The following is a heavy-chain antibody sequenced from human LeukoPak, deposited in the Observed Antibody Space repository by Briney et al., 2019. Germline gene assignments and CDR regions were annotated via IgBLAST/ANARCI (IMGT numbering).Heavy chain of an antibody. J-gene: IGHJ6*03. CDR2: INTNTGNP. CDR3: AREYTSTWLDYYYSMDL. Sequence: ASVKVSCKASGYSFTSFGMNWVRQAPGQGLEWMGCINTNTGNPTHAQGFTGRYVFSLDTSVSTAYLQITTLGPEDTAIYYCAREYTSTWLDYYYSMDLWGKGTTVTVSS. CDR1: GYSFTSFG. V-gene: IGHV7-4-1*02. D-gene: IGHD6-13*01.